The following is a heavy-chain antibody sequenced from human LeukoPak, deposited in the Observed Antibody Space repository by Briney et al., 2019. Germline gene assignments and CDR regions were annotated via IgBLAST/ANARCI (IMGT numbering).Heavy chain of an antibody. D-gene: IGHD3-3*01. CDR1: GGSISGYY. Sequence: SETLSLTCSVSGGSISGYYWSWIRQPPGKGLEWIGDMYYSGSTNYNPSLKSRVTISVDTSKNPSSLKLSSVTAADTAVYYCARGTVFGVATNWFDPWGQGTLVTVSS. V-gene: IGHV4-59*01. CDR3: ARGTVFGVATNWFDP. CDR2: MYYSGST. J-gene: IGHJ5*02.